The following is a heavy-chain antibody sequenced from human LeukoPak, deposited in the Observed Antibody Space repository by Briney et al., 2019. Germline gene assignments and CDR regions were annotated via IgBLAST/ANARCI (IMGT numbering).Heavy chain of an antibody. V-gene: IGHV3-48*03. CDR3: VRRDVFDTSGYFYY. CDR2: ISSSGSPI. Sequence: GGSLRLSCGGSGFTFSNYEMTWVRQAPGKGMEWVSYISSSGSPIYYAESVKGRFTFSRDNARNSMYLQMNNLRAEDTAVYYRVRRDVFDTSGYFYYWGQGTQVTVSS. CDR1: GFTFSNYE. J-gene: IGHJ4*02. D-gene: IGHD3-3*01.